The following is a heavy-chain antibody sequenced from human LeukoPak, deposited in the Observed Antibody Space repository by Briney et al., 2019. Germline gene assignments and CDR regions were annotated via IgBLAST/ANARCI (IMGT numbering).Heavy chain of an antibody. CDR3: AGGGIRYFDWLDA. D-gene: IGHD3-9*01. CDR1: GGTFSSYA. CDR2: IIPIFGTA. J-gene: IGHJ5*02. V-gene: IGHV1-69*05. Sequence: VASVKVSCKASGGTFSSYAISWVRQAPGQGLEWMGGIIPIFGTANYAQKFQGRVTITTDESTSTAYMELSSLRSEDTAVYYRAGGGIRYFDWLDAWGQGTLVTVSS.